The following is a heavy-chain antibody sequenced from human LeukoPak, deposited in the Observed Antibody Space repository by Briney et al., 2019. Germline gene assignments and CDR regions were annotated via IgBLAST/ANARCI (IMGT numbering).Heavy chain of an antibody. Sequence: GGSLRLSCAASEFTFSSYAMTWVRQAPGKGLEWVSAISGSGGSTYYADSVKGRFTISRDNSKNTLYLQMNSLRAEDTAVYYCAKAPLYGSELDSWGQGTLVTVSS. CDR2: ISGSGGST. V-gene: IGHV3-23*01. CDR3: AKAPLYGSELDS. D-gene: IGHD3-10*01. CDR1: EFTFSSYA. J-gene: IGHJ4*02.